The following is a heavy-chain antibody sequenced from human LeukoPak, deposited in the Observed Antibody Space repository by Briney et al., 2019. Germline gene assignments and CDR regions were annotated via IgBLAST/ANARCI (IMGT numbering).Heavy chain of an antibody. D-gene: IGHD3-22*01. CDR2: ISSSSSYI. V-gene: IGHV3-21*01. CDR3: ARDSGDSSGYYFDAFDI. J-gene: IGHJ3*02. Sequence: PGGSLRLSCAASGFTFSSYSMNWVRQAPGKWLEWVSSISSSSSYIYYADSVKGRFTISRDNAKNSLYLQMNSLRAGDTAVYYCARDSGDSSGYYFDAFDIWGQGTMVAVFS. CDR1: GFTFSSYS.